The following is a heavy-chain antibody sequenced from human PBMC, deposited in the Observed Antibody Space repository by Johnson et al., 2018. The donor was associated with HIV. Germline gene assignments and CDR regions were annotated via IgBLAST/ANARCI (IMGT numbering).Heavy chain of an antibody. J-gene: IGHJ3*02. V-gene: IGHV3-11*04. Sequence: QMQLVESGGGLVKPGGSLRLSCAASGFTFSDYYMSWIRQAPGKGLEWISYISSSGDTTHYADSVKGRFTISRDNSKNSLYLQMNSLRVEDTAVYYCARERSYSSSWYPVDSFDIWGQGTMVTVSS. CDR2: ISSSGDTT. D-gene: IGHD6-13*01. CDR3: ARERSYSSSWYPVDSFDI. CDR1: GFTFSDYY.